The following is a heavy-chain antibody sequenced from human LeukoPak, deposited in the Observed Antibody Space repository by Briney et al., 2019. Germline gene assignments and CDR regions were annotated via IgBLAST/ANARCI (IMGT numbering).Heavy chain of an antibody. Sequence: GESLKISCKGSGYSFTSYWIGWVRQMPGKGLEWMGIIYPGDSDTRYSPSFQGQVTISADKSISTAYLQWSSLKASDTAMYFCARLRRVGPTFGIGYFDFWGQGTLVIVSS. V-gene: IGHV5-51*01. J-gene: IGHJ4*02. CDR1: GYSFTSYW. D-gene: IGHD1-26*01. CDR3: ARLRRVGPTFGIGYFDF. CDR2: IYPGDSDT.